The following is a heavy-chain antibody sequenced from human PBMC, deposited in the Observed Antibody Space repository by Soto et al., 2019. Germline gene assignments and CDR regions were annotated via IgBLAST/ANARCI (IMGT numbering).Heavy chain of an antibody. CDR3: ARSQGSSTSLEIYDYYYYGMDV. D-gene: IGHD2-2*01. CDR2: IIPISGTA. CDR1: GGTFSSYA. J-gene: IGHJ6*02. Sequence: QVQLVQSGAEVKKPGSSVKVSCKASGGTFSSYAISWVRQAPGQGLEWMGGIIPISGTANYAQKFQGRVTIPADESTSTAYMELSSLRSEDTAVYYCARSQGSSTSLEIYDYYYYGMDVWGQGTTVTVSS. V-gene: IGHV1-69*01.